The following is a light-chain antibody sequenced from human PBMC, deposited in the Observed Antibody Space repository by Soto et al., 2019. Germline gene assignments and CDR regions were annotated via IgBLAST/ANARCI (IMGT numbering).Light chain of an antibody. CDR3: QQSYSTPMLT. CDR2: AAS. Sequence: DIQMTQSPSSLSASVGARVTITCRASQRISSYLNRYQQKPGKAPKHLIYAASSLQSEVPSRFSGSGSVTDFTLTISSLQPEYFATYYCQQSYSTPMLTFGGGTKVEIK. CDR1: QRISSY. V-gene: IGKV1-39*01. J-gene: IGKJ4*01.